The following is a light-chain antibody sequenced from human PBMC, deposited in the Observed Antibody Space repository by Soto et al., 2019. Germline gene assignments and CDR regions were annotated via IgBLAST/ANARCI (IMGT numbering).Light chain of an antibody. J-gene: IGLJ1*01. CDR1: RSNIGAAYG. V-gene: IGLV1-40*01. CDR3: QSYDSSLNGFYV. CDR2: DDS. Sequence: QSVLTQPPSVSGAPGQRVTISCTGGRSNIGAAYGVHWYQHLPGTAPKLLIYDDSNRPSGVPDRFSGSKSGTSASLDITGLQAEDEADYYCQSYDSSLNGFYVFGTGTKLTVL.